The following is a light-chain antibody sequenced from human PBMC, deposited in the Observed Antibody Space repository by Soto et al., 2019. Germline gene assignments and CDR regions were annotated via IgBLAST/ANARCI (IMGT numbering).Light chain of an antibody. CDR3: QKYNSVPRT. J-gene: IGKJ1*01. CDR1: QAISNY. Sequence: DIPMTQSPSSLSASVGDRVTITCRASQAISNYLAWYQQRPGQVPRLMIYDASTLQSGVPSRFSGSRSGTDFTLTITNLQPEDVATYYCQKYNSVPRTFGQGTKVEIK. V-gene: IGKV1-27*01. CDR2: DAS.